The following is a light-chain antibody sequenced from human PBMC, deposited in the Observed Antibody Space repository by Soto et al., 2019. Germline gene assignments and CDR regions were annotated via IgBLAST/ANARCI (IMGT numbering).Light chain of an antibody. J-gene: IGKJ1*01. V-gene: IGKV1-5*01. CDR3: QQYNSYWT. Sequence: DIQMTQSPSTLSASVGDRVTITCRASQSISSRLAWYQHKPGKAPKLLIYDASSLESGVPSRFSGSRSGTEFTLTLSSLQPDDFATYYCQQYNSYWTFGQGTKVAIK. CDR2: DAS. CDR1: QSISSR.